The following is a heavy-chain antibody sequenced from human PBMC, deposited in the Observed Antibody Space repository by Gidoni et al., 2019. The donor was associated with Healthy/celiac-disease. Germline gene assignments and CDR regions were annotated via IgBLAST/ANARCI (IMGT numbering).Heavy chain of an antibody. CDR1: GFTFSGYG. CDR2: IWYDGSNK. CDR3: AKDSSGYFYYYYGMDV. D-gene: IGHD3-22*01. Sequence: QVQLVESGGGVVRPGRSLRLSCAASGFTFSGYGMHWVRQAPGQGREWVAVIWYDGSNKYYADSVKGRFTISRDNSKNTLYLQMNSLRAEDTGVYYCAKDSSGYFYYYYGMDVWGQGTTVTVSS. V-gene: IGHV3-33*06. J-gene: IGHJ6*02.